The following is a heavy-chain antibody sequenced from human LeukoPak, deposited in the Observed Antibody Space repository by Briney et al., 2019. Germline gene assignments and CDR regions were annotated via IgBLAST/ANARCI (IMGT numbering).Heavy chain of an antibody. CDR3: AKVLASTWGAFDI. J-gene: IGHJ3*02. CDR1: GFTFSSYG. D-gene: IGHD3-16*01. V-gene: IGHV3-30*02. CDR2: IRYDGSNK. Sequence: GGSLRLSCAASGFTFSSYGMHWVRQAPGKGLEWVAFIRYDGSNKYYADSVKGRFTISRDNSKNTLYLQMNSLRAEDTAVYYCAKVLASTWGAFDIWGQGTMVTVSS.